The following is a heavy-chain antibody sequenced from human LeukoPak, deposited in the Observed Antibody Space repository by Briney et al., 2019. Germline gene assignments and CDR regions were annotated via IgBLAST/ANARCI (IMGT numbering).Heavy chain of an antibody. CDR1: GFTFSSYT. CDR2: ISSGSTYT. J-gene: IGHJ4*02. D-gene: IGHD5-12*01. V-gene: IGHV3-21*01. CDR3: ARVRDLYRDY. Sequence: GGSLRLSCAASGFTFSSYTMNWVRQAPGKGLEWVSSISSGSTYTFYADSVMGRFTISRDNAKNSLYLHMSSLRAEDTAVYYCARVRDLYRDYWGQGILVTVSS.